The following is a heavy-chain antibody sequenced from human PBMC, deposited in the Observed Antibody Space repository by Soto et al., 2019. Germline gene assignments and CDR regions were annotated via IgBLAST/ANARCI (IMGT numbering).Heavy chain of an antibody. Sequence: QVQLVESGGGVVQPGMSLRLSCAASGVTFNNYAMHWVRQAPGKGLEWVADISYHGTEKGYADSVKGRFTISRDNSKNARYVKMSSLKTDDTAVYYCAKDIGELDTGNYGMDVWGKETTVIDCS. CDR1: GVTFNNYA. D-gene: IGHD5-18*01. CDR3: AKDIGELDTGNYGMDV. V-gene: IGHV3-30*18. CDR2: ISYHGTEK. J-gene: IGHJ6*04.